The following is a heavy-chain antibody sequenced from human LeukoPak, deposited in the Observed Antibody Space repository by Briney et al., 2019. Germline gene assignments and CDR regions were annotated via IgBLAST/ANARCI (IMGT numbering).Heavy chain of an antibody. V-gene: IGHV1-69*04. Sequence: GASVKVSCKASGGTFSSYAISWVRQAPGQGLEWMGRIIPILGIANYAQKFQGRVTITADKSTSTAYMELSSLRSEDTAVYYCASPYGSGSYWFDPWGQGTLVTVSS. CDR1: GGTFSSYA. CDR2: IIPILGIA. D-gene: IGHD3-10*01. CDR3: ASPYGSGSYWFDP. J-gene: IGHJ5*02.